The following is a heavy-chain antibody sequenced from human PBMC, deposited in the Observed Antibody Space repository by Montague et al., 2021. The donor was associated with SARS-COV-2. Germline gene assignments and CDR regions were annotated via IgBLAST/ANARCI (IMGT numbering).Heavy chain of an antibody. D-gene: IGHD5-24*01. CDR1: GFTFDDHD. J-gene: IGHJ3*01. CDR2: IRWNGDTK. CDR3: ARDHGDGYNNREAFDV. Sequence: SLRLSCAASGFTFDDHDMNWVRLAPGKGLEWVSAIRWNGDTKGYADSVKGRFTISRDNAKNSLYLQMNSLTVGDTALYYCARDHGDGYNNREAFDVWGRGTMVTVSS. V-gene: IGHV3-20*04.